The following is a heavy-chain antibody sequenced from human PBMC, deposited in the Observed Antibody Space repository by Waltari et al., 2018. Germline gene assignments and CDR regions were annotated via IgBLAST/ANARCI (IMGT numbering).Heavy chain of an antibody. Sequence: EVQLVESGGGLVQPGGSLRLSCAASGFTFSSYAMHWVRQAPGKGLGYVSAISSNGGSTYYANSVKGRFTISRDNSKNTLYLQMGSLRAEDMAVYYCARQVVIADQFDYWGQGTLVTVSS. CDR1: GFTFSSYA. CDR2: ISSNGGST. J-gene: IGHJ4*02. D-gene: IGHD2-21*01. V-gene: IGHV3-64*01. CDR3: ARQVVIADQFDY.